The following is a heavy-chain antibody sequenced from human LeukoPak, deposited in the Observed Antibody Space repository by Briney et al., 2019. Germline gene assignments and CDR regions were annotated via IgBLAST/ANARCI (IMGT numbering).Heavy chain of an antibody. CDR1: GGSISSYY. J-gene: IGHJ4*02. V-gene: IGHV4-59*01. D-gene: IGHD6-13*01. Sequence: PSETLSLTCTVSGGSISSYYWSWIRQPPGKGLEWIGYIYYSGTTNYNPSLKSRVTISVDTSKNQFSLKLSSVTAADTAVYYCARGVYIAAAQYACWGQGTLVTVSS. CDR2: IYYSGTT. CDR3: ARGVYIAAAQYAC.